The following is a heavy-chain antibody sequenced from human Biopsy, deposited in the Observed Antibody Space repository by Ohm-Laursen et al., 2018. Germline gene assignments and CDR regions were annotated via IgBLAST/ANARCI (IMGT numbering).Heavy chain of an antibody. Sequence: SLRLSCAAFKFTVRTNSMSWVRLAPGKGLEWVSVIYAGATTYYPDSVKGRFTISRDNSRNTVYLQMDSLRGEDTAVYFCARGSGSGFYFDQWGQGTLATVSS. CDR1: KFTVRTNS. V-gene: IGHV3-66*01. CDR2: IYAGATT. CDR3: ARGSGSGFYFDQ. D-gene: IGHD2-15*01. J-gene: IGHJ4*02.